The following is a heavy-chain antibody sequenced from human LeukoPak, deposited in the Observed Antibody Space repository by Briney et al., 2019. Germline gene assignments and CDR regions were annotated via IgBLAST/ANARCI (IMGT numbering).Heavy chain of an antibody. CDR3: ARARIAAAGTFVNY. J-gene: IGHJ4*02. CDR1: IYIFTGYY. V-gene: IGHV1-2*02. Sequence: ASVKVSCKASIYIFTGYYMHWVRQAPGQGLEWMGWINPNSGGTNYAQKFQGRVTMTRDTSISTAYMELSRLRSDDTAVYYCARARIAAAGTFVNYWGQGTLVTVSS. D-gene: IGHD6-13*01. CDR2: INPNSGGT.